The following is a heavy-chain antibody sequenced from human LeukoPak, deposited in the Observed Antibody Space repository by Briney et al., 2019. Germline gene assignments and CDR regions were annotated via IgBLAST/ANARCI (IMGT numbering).Heavy chain of an antibody. Sequence: SETLSLTCSVSGDSISTSSYYWGWVRQPPGKGLEWIGTIYYSGSTYYNPSLTSRVTISVDTSKNQFSLKLSSVTAADTAVYYCARHKDYYYSYMDVWGKGTTVTISS. V-gene: IGHV4-39*01. CDR2: IYYSGST. CDR3: ARHKDYYYSYMDV. CDR1: GDSISTSSYY. J-gene: IGHJ6*03.